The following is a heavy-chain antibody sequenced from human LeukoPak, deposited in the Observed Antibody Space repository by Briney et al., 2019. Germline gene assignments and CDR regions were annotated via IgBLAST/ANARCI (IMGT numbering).Heavy chain of an antibody. CDR2: ISGSGGST. CDR3: AKGVNDILTGYPN. Sequence: PGGSRRLSCAAPGFTFSSYAMSWVRQAPGKGLEWVSAISGSGGSTYYADSVKGRFTISRDNSKNTLYLQMNSLRAEDTAVYYCAKGVNDILTGYPNWGQGTLVTVSS. J-gene: IGHJ4*02. CDR1: GFTFSSYA. V-gene: IGHV3-23*01. D-gene: IGHD3-9*01.